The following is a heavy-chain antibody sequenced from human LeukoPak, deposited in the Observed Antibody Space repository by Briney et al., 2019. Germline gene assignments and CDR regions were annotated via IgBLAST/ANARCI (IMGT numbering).Heavy chain of an antibody. V-gene: IGHV1-2*02. CDR3: ASPAYYYDSSGYHSPFDY. CDR1: GYTFTGYY. Sequence: ASVKVSCKASGYTFTGYYMHWVRQAPGQGLEWMGWINPNSGGTNYALKFQGRVAMTRDTSISTAYMELSGLRSDDTAVYYCASPAYYYDSSGYHSPFDYWGQGTLVTVSS. J-gene: IGHJ4*02. D-gene: IGHD3-22*01. CDR2: INPNSGGT.